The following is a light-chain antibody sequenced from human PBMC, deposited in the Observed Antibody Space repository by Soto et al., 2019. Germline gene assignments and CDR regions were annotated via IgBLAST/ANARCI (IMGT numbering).Light chain of an antibody. Sequence: DIQMTQSPSSLSASVGDRVTITCRASQSISSYLNWYQLKPGKAPNLLIYAASSLQGGVPSRFSGSGSGTDFTLTISSQQPEDFATYYCQQSYSTPPTFGQGTNLEIK. J-gene: IGKJ2*01. CDR1: QSISSY. CDR3: QQSYSTPPT. V-gene: IGKV1-39*01. CDR2: AAS.